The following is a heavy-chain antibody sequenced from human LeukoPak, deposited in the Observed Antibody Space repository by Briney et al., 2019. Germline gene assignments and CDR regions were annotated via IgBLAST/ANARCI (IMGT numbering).Heavy chain of an antibody. Sequence: PSETLSLTCTVSGGSISRYYWSWIRQPPGKGLEWIGYIYYSGITNYNPSLKSRVTISVDTSKNQFSLKLSPVTAADTAMYYCARDYQMSGTYSYYFDYWGQGTLVTVSS. D-gene: IGHD1-26*01. CDR1: GGSISRYY. J-gene: IGHJ4*02. V-gene: IGHV4-59*01. CDR3: ARDYQMSGTYSYYFDY. CDR2: IYYSGIT.